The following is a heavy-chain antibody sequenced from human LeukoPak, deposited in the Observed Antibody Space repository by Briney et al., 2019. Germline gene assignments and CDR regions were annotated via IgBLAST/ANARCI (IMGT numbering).Heavy chain of an antibody. CDR1: GGSIRSHY. CDR3: ALGHCINGVCYGLDY. V-gene: IGHV4-59*03. Sequence: PSETLSPTCTVSGGSIRSHYWSWIRQPPGKGLEWIGYIYYSGNTMYNPSLKSRVTISVDMSKNQFSLKLSSVTTADTAVYYCALGHCINGVCYGLDYWGQGTLVTVSS. J-gene: IGHJ4*02. CDR2: IYYSGNT. D-gene: IGHD2-8*01.